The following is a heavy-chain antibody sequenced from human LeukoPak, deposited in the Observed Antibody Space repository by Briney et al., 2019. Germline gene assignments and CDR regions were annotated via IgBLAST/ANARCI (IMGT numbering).Heavy chain of an antibody. J-gene: IGHJ4*02. Sequence: SETLSLTCTVSGGSISSYYWSWIRQPAGKGLEWIGRIYTSGSTNYNPSLKSRVTISVDTSKNQFSLKLSSVTAADTAVYYCATTSLAYCSSTSCHSFDYWGQGTLVTVSS. V-gene: IGHV4-4*07. CDR2: IYTSGST. D-gene: IGHD2-2*01. CDR1: GGSISSYY. CDR3: ATTSLAYCSSTSCHSFDY.